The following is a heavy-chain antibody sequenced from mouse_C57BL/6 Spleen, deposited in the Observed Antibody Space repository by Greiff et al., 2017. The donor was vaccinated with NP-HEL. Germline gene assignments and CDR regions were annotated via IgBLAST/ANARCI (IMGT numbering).Heavy chain of an antibody. V-gene: IGHV1-80*01. Sequence: VQLQESGAELVKPGASVKISCKASGYAFSSYWMNWVKQRPGKGLEWIGQIYPGDGDTNYNGKFKGKATLTADKSSSTAYMQLSSLTSEDSAVYFCARGELVYWYFDVWGTGTTVTVSS. CDR2: IYPGDGDT. CDR1: GYAFSSYW. D-gene: IGHD4-1*01. CDR3: ARGELVYWYFDV. J-gene: IGHJ1*03.